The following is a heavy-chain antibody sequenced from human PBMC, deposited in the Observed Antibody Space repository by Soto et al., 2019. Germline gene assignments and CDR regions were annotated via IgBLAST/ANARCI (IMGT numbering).Heavy chain of an antibody. Sequence: QVQLQESGPGLVKPSQTLSLTCTVSGGSISSGGYYWSWIRQHPGKGLEWIGYIYYSGSTYYNPSLKGRVTISVDTSKNQFSLKLSSVTAADTAVYYCARDPAATADVYYYGMDVWGQGTTVTVSS. V-gene: IGHV4-31*03. CDR2: IYYSGST. D-gene: IGHD6-25*01. CDR3: ARDPAATADVYYYGMDV. CDR1: GGSISSGGYY. J-gene: IGHJ6*02.